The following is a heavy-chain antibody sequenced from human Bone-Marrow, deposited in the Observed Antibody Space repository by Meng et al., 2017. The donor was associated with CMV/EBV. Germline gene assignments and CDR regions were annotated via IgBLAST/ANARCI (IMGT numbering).Heavy chain of an antibody. Sequence: GGSLRLSCAACGFTFSSYDMHWVRQATGKGLEWVSAIGTAGDTYYPGSVKGQFTISRENAKNSLYLQMNSLRGEDTALYYCAKLEKPEDFQNWGQGTLVTVSS. D-gene: IGHD1-1*01. CDR3: AKLEKPEDFQN. V-gene: IGHV3-13*03. CDR2: IGTAGDT. CDR1: GFTFSSYD. J-gene: IGHJ1*01.